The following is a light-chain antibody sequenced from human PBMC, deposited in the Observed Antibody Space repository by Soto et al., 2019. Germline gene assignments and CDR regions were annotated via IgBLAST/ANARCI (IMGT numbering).Light chain of an antibody. CDR1: QSISTY. CDR2: AAS. V-gene: IGKV1-39*01. CDR3: QQTYSTPPT. J-gene: IGKJ1*01. Sequence: IQPTQSQYSHSAPLAHKYTTLSLASQSISTYLNWYQKKAGLAPKLLIYAASSLQSGVPSRFSGSGSGTDFTLTISSLQPEDFATYYCQQTYSTPPTFGQGTKVDIK.